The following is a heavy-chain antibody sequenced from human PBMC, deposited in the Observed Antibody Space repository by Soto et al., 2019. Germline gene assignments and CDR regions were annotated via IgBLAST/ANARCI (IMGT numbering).Heavy chain of an antibody. V-gene: IGHV3-23*01. CDR1: GFTFSSYG. D-gene: IGHD2-2*01. CDR3: AKARCSTANCYVPEY. CDR2: ISGGAGSSGP. Sequence: GGSLRLSCAASGFTFSSYGMSWVRQAPGKGLEWVSVISGGAGSSGPSYADSVQGRFSISRDNARNTLYLQMNSLRGEDTAMYYCAKARCSTANCYVPEYWGQGTRVTVSS. J-gene: IGHJ4*02.